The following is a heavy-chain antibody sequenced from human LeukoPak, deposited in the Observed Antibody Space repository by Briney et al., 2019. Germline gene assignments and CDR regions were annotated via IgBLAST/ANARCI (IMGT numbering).Heavy chain of an antibody. CDR2: IYYSGST. V-gene: IGHV4-59*01. CDR3: ARGGAHYYYGMDV. CDR1: GVSFSGYC. J-gene: IGHJ6*02. Sequence: KPSDTLSLTGAGYGVSFSGYCWSWIHQPPGKGLEWVGCIYYSGSTNYNPSLKSRVTISVDTSKNQFSLKLNSVTAADTAVYYCARGGAHYYYGMDVWGQGTTVTVSS.